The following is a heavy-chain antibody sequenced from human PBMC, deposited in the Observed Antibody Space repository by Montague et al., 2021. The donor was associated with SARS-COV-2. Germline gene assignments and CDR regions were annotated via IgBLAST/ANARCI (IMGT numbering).Heavy chain of an antibody. V-gene: IGHV4-39*01. D-gene: IGHD2-2*01. J-gene: IGHJ5*02. Sequence: SETLSLTCTVSGGSISSSSYYWGWIRQPPGKGLEWIGSIHYSGSTYYNPSLKSRVTISVDTSKKHFSLKLSSVTAADTAVYFCAAQSSWGYCSSSSCYVWFDPWGQGTLVTVSS. CDR3: AAQSSWGYCSSSSCYVWFDP. CDR1: GGSISSSSYY. CDR2: IHYSGST.